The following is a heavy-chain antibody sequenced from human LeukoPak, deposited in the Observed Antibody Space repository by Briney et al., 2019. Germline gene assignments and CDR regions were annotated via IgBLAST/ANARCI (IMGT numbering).Heavy chain of an antibody. Sequence: PSETLSLTCTVSGGSISSSSYYWSWIRQPAGEGLEWIGRIYTSGSTNYNPSLKSRVTMSVDTSKNQFSLKLSSVTAADTAVYYCARVLYSAFDGYYFDYWGQGTLVTVSS. CDR3: ARVLYSAFDGYYFDY. J-gene: IGHJ4*02. CDR1: GGSISSSSYY. V-gene: IGHV4-61*02. CDR2: IYTSGST. D-gene: IGHD5-12*01.